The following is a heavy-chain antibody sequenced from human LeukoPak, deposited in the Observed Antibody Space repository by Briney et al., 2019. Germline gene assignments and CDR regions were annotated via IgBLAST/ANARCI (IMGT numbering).Heavy chain of an antibody. J-gene: IGHJ4*02. V-gene: IGHV3-23*01. Sequence: GGSLRLSCAASGFTFSSYAMSCVRQAPGKGLEWVSAISGSGGSTYYADSVKGRFTISRDNSKNTLYLQMNSLRAEDTAIYYCAREIQAPGKTLDYWGQGALVTVSS. CDR1: GFTFSSYA. CDR2: ISGSGGST. CDR3: AREIQAPGKTLDY.